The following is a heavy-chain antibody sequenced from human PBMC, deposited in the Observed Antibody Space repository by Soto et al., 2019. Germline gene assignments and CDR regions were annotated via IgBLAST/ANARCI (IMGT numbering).Heavy chain of an antibody. D-gene: IGHD3-22*01. Sequence: SETLSLTCIVSGGSISNYYWSCIRQRPGKGPEWIGYIYDSGTNKYNHALKSRVTISVDTSKNQLYLQLTSVTAADTAIYFCALGYNDTSGPYYGIEVWGQANTVTVS. V-gene: IGHV4-59*13. CDR3: ALGYNDTSGPYYGIEV. J-gene: IGHJ6*02. CDR2: IYDSGTN. CDR1: GGSISNYY.